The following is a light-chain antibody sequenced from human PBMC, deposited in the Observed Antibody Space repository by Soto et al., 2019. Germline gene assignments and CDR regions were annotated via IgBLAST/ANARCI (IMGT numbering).Light chain of an antibody. CDR3: QHYHSWPLT. J-gene: IGKJ4*01. CDR1: QGVGST. V-gene: IGKV3-15*01. CDR2: AAS. Sequence: EIVMTQSPATLSVSPGERATLSCSASQGVGSTLAWYQQKPGQTPRLLIYAASTRATGVPARFSGSGSGTEFTLTINSLQSEDVAVYYCQHYHSWPLTFGGGTKVEIK.